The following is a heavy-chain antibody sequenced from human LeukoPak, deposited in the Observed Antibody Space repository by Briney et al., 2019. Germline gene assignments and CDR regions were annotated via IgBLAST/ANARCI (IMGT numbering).Heavy chain of an antibody. V-gene: IGHV1-3*01. Sequence: ASVKVSCKASGYTFTSYAMHWVRQAPGQRLEWMGWINAGNGNTKYSQKFQGRVTITRDTSASTAYMELSSLRSEDTAVYYCARDFRIFGGSEEGMDVWGQGTTVTVSS. CDR2: INAGNGNT. D-gene: IGHD3-3*01. CDR1: GYTFTSYA. CDR3: ARDFRIFGGSEEGMDV. J-gene: IGHJ6*02.